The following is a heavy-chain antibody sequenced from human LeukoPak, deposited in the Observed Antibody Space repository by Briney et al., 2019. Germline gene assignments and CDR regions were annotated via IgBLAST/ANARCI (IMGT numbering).Heavy chain of an antibody. V-gene: IGHV3-21*01. D-gene: IGHD6-13*01. CDR1: GFSFSTYS. Sequence: PGGSLRLSCAASGFSFSTYSMNWVRQAPGKGLEWVSSISSSSSYIYYADSVKGRFTISRDNAKNSVYLEMNSLRVEDTAVYYCARLPGTNAYWGQGTLVTVSS. CDR3: ARLPGTNAY. J-gene: IGHJ4*02. CDR2: ISSSSSYI.